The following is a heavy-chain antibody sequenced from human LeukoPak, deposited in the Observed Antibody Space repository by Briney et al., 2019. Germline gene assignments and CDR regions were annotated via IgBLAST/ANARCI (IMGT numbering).Heavy chain of an antibody. J-gene: IGHJ4*02. CDR3: NRHWSLKNDYRVNFDQ. CDR1: GFTFSGSA. Sequence: GGSLRLSCAASGFTFSGSAMHWARQASGKGLEWVGRIRSKANSYATAYAASVKGRFTISRDDSKNTAYLQMNSLKTEDTAVDYCNRHWSLKNDYRVNFDQWGQGTLVNVPS. V-gene: IGHV3-73*01. D-gene: IGHD4-11*01. CDR2: IRSKANSYAT.